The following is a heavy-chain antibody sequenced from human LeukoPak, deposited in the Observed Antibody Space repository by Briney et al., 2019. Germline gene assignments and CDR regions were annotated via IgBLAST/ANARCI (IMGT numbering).Heavy chain of an antibody. D-gene: IGHD3-16*01. CDR3: ARDREFGVDFDY. V-gene: IGHV3-11*01. CDR2: ISATGNTK. Sequence: PGGSLRLSCEASGFTFEDYEMSWFRQAPGKGPEWILYISATGNTKYYADSVRGRFSISRDNAKSSLYLQMSTLGVEDTAVYYCARDREFGVDFDYGGQGTLVTVSS. J-gene: IGHJ4*02. CDR1: GFTFEDYE.